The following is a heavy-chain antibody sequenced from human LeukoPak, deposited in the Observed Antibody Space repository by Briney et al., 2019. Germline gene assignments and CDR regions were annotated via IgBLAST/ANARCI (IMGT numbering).Heavy chain of an antibody. CDR2: IYGADIT. V-gene: IGHV3-66*01. J-gene: IGHJ3*02. CDR3: ARGIQFGLAFDN. CDR1: GFTVSSIY. D-gene: IGHD3-10*01. Sequence: GGSLRLSCAASGFTVSSIYMSWVRQAPEKGLEWVSIIYGADITYYADSVKGRFTISRDNSKNTLYLQMNSLTPEDTAVYYCARGIQFGLAFDNWGQGTMVTVSS.